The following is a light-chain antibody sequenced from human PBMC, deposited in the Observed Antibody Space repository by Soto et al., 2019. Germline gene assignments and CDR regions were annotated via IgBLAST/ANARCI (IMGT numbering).Light chain of an antibody. Sequence: QSVLTQPPSVSGAPGQTVTISCTGRSSNIGAGYDVHWYQQLPGTAPKLLLYGATNRPSGIPDRFSGSKSGTSASLAITWLQAEDEAHYYCQSYDSSLTGSVFGGGTKLTVL. CDR2: GAT. V-gene: IGLV1-40*01. CDR3: QSYDSSLTGSV. J-gene: IGLJ2*01. CDR1: SSNIGAGYD.